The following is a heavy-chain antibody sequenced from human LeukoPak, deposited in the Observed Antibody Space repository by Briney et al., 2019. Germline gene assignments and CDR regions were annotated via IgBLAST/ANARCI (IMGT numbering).Heavy chain of an antibody. D-gene: IGHD4-17*01. CDR1: GGSFSGYY. CDR2: INHSGST. J-gene: IGHJ4*02. Sequence: SETLSLTCAVYGGSFSGYYWSWIRQPPGKGLEWIGEINHSGSTNYNPSLKSRVTISVDTSKNQFSLKLSSVTAADTAVYYCERERDDTVTTIDYWGQGTLVTVSS. CDR3: ERERDDTVTTIDY. V-gene: IGHV4-34*01.